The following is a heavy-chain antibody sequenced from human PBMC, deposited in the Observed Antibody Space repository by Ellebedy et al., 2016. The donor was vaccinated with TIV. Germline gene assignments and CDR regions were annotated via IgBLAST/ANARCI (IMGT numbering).Heavy chain of an antibody. CDR2: VSFDGNKR. V-gene: IGHV3-30*18. CDR3: AKGFGSGWAYDFFDI. Sequence: GESLKISCEASGFPFNYYGMHWVRQAPGKGLDWVAVVSFDGNKRYYLDSVKGRFTISRDNSKNTVYLQMDRLRHDDTAVYYCAKGFGSGWAYDFFDIWGQGTKVTVSS. D-gene: IGHD6-19*01. J-gene: IGHJ3*02. CDR1: GFPFNYYG.